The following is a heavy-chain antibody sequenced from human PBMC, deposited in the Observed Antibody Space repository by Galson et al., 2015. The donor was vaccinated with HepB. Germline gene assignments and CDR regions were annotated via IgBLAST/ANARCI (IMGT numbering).Heavy chain of an antibody. J-gene: IGHJ6*02. D-gene: IGHD4-17*01. CDR3: ARVGNYGDYLSYDYYYYGMDV. CDR2: ISSSSSYI. V-gene: IGHV3-21*01. CDR1: GFTFSSYS. Sequence: SLRLSCAASGFTFSSYSMNWVRQAPGKGLEWVSSISSSSSYIYYADSVQGRFTISRDNAKNSLYLQMNSLRAEDTAVYYCARVGNYGDYLSYDYYYYGMDVWGQGTTVTVSS.